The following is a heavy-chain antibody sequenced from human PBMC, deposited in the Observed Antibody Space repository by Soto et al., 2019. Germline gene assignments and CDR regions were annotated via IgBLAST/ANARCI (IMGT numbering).Heavy chain of an antibody. V-gene: IGHV3-33*03. CDR1: GFDFSDHG. D-gene: IGHD3-3*01. J-gene: IGHJ6*02. Sequence: PGGSLRLSCAASGFDFSDHGMHWVRQAPGEGLEWVTVISYDGTAKYYKESVKGRFTTSRDNSKKTLYLQIDSLRVEDTAVYYCAKDEGRFLRNYFNYGIDVWGLGTTVTV. CDR3: AKDEGRFLRNYFNYGIDV. CDR2: ISYDGTAK.